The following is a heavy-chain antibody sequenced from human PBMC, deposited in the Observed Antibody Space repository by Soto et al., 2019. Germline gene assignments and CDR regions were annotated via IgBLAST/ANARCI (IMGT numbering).Heavy chain of an antibody. J-gene: IGHJ6*02. D-gene: IGHD3-22*01. Sequence: QVQLQESGPGLVKPSQTLSLTCTVSGGSISSGGYYWSWIRQHPGKGLEWIGYIYYSGSTYYNPSLKSRVTISVDTSKNQFSLKLSSVTAADTAVYYCARRKSGYYYDSSGYWRGDYGMDVWGQGTTVTVSS. V-gene: IGHV4-31*03. CDR1: GGSISSGGYY. CDR3: ARRKSGYYYDSSGYWRGDYGMDV. CDR2: IYYSGST.